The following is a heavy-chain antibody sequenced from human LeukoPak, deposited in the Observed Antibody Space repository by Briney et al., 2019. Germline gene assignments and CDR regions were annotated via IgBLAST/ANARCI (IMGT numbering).Heavy chain of an antibody. CDR1: GLNFKSYA. CDR3: ARAHSSGRLNGAFGL. D-gene: IGHD3-22*01. CDR2: LSHDGGSE. J-gene: IGHJ3*01. V-gene: IGHV3-30*01. Sequence: GRSLRLSCVASGLNFKSYAVHWVRQAPGKGLHWVAGLSHDGGSEYYAGSVRGRFSISTDNSKSTVYLQMNTLRPEDTAVYYCARAHSSGRLNGAFGLWGQGTTVSVSS.